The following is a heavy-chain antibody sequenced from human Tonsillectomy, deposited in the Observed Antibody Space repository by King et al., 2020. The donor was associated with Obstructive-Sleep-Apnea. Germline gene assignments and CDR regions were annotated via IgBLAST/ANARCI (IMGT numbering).Heavy chain of an antibody. CDR2: IRSSSSTI. J-gene: IGHJ4*02. V-gene: IGHV3-48*04. CDR1: GFTFSSYS. Sequence: VQLVESGGGLVQPGGSLRLSCAASGFTFSSYSMNWVRQAPGKGLEWVSYIRSSSSTIYYADSVKGRFTISRDNAKNSLYLQMNSLRAEDTAVYYCARDLRIVGRSAFDYWGQGTLVTVSS. CDR3: ARDLRIVGRSAFDY. D-gene: IGHD1-26*01.